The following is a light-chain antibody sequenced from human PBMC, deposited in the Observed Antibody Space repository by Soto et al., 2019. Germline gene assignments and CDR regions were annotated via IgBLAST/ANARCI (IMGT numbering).Light chain of an antibody. CDR3: QQSYSTLRGT. CDR2: AAS. V-gene: IGKV1-39*01. Sequence: DTQMTQSPSSLSASAGDRVTITCRASQSISSYLNWYQQKPGKAPKLLIYAASSLQSGVPSRFSGSGSGTDFTLTISSLQPEDFATYYCQQSYSTLRGTFGQGTKVDIK. J-gene: IGKJ2*02. CDR1: QSISSY.